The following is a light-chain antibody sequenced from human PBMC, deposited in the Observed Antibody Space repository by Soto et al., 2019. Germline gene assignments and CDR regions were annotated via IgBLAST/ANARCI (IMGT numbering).Light chain of an antibody. J-gene: IGKJ1*01. CDR2: GAS. V-gene: IGKV3-20*01. CDR3: QQYGSSPGT. Sequence: EIVLTQSPGTLSLSPGERATLSCRASEPVSTSFLAWYQQKRGQPPRLLIYGASTRATGVPDRFSGSGSGTDFTLTISELDPEDFAVYYCQQYGSSPGTFGQGTKVEIK. CDR1: EPVSTSF.